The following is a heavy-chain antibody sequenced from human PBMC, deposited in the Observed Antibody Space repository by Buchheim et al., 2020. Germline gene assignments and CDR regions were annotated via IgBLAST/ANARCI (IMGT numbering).Heavy chain of an antibody. CDR3: ARESIAAAGPKSYYGMDV. CDR1: GGTFSSYA. V-gene: IGHV1-69*06. J-gene: IGHJ6*02. CDR2: IIPIFGTA. D-gene: IGHD6-13*01. Sequence: QVQLVQSGAEVKKPGSSVKVSCKASGGTFSSYAISWVRQAPGQGLEWMGGIIPIFGTANYAQKFQGRVTITADKSTSTAYMGLSSLRSEDTAVYYCARESIAAAGPKSYYGMDVWGQGTT.